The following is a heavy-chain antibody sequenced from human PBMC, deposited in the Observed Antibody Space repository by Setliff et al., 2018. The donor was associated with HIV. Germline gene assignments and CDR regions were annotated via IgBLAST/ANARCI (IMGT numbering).Heavy chain of an antibody. Sequence: GGSLRLSCAASGFTFSTYSMNWVRLAPGRGLEWISSISVSGFNIYYADSVKGRFFVSRDDAKNSLFLQMNSLRTEDTAVYFCARVRARYSSGWSFDYWGQGTPVTVSS. D-gene: IGHD6-25*01. V-gene: IGHV3-21*01. CDR3: ARVRARYSSGWSFDY. CDR2: ISVSGFNI. J-gene: IGHJ4*02. CDR1: GFTFSTYS.